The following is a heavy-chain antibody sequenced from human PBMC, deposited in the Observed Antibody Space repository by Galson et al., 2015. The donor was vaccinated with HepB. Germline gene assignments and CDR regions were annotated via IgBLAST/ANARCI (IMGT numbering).Heavy chain of an antibody. CDR2: IYYDGDT. Sequence: SLRLSCAASGFTVRSNYMSWVRQAPGKGLEWVPVIYYDGDTDYTDSVKGRFTISRDNSKNTVYLQMNSLRADDTAVYYCASATRNDGFDIWGQGTMVTVSS. J-gene: IGHJ3*02. V-gene: IGHV3-66*01. CDR1: GFTVRSNY. CDR3: ASATRNDGFDI. D-gene: IGHD1-14*01.